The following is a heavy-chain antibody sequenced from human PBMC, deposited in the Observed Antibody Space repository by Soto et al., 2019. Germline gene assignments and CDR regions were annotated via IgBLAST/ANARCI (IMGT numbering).Heavy chain of an antibody. V-gene: IGHV3-15*01. J-gene: IGHJ4*02. D-gene: IGHD3-10*01. CDR2: IKSKTDGGTT. CDR3: TTALPLLGFGEWQTEDY. Sequence: EVQLVESGGGLVKPGGSLRLSCAASGFTFSNAWMSWVRQAPGKGLEWVGRIKSKTDGGTTDYAAPVKGRFTISRDDSQNTLYPQMNSLKTADTAVYYCTTALPLLGFGEWQTEDYWGQGTLVTVAS. CDR1: GFTFSNAW.